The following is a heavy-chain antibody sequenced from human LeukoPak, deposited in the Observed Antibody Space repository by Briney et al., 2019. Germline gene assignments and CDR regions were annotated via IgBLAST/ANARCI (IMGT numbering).Heavy chain of an antibody. D-gene: IGHD3-3*01. J-gene: IGHJ4*02. Sequence: ASVTVSFKFSGYSVTKLSMQWVRQAPGKGLECLGGFDPEDAKMVYAQKFQGRVTMTEDKSTDTAYMELRGLTSEDTAVYYCATRSGDFWSGYVDWGQGTLVAVSS. CDR2: FDPEDAKM. CDR3: ATRSGDFWSGYVD. V-gene: IGHV1-24*01. CDR1: GYSVTKLS.